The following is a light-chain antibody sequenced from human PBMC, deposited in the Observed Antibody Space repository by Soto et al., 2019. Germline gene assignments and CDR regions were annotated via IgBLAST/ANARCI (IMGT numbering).Light chain of an antibody. CDR1: QSVSSSY. Sequence: GERATLSCRASQSVSSSYLACYQKKPGQAPRLLIYGASSRATGIPDRFSGSGSGTDFTLTISRLEPEDFAVYYCQQDGSSTWTCGQGTKV. V-gene: IGKV3-20*01. CDR3: QQDGSSTWT. J-gene: IGKJ1*01. CDR2: GAS.